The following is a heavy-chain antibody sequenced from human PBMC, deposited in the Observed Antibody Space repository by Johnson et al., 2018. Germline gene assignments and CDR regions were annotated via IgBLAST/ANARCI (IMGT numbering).Heavy chain of an antibody. Sequence: QVQLVQSGGGVVQPGRSLRLSCAASGFTFRSYGMHWVRQAPGKGLEWVAVTWYDGSDQDYADSVKGRFTISRDTSKNTLYLQMNSLRAEDTAVYFCTRETYCSGGRCGMDVWGQGTTVIVSS. CDR1: GFTFRSYG. J-gene: IGHJ6*02. CDR2: TWYDGSDQ. CDR3: TRETYCSGGRCGMDV. V-gene: IGHV3-33*01. D-gene: IGHD2-15*01.